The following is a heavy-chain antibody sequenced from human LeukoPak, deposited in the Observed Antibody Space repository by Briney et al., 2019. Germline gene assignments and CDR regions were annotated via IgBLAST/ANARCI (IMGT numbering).Heavy chain of an antibody. CDR2: ISDSSSYI. Sequence: PGGSLRLSCAASGFTFSSYYMNWVRQAPGKGLEWVSSISDSSSYIYYADSVKGRFTISRDNAKNSLYLQMNTLRAEDTAVYYCARDRDFKIAAAYDAFDIWGQGTMVTVSS. D-gene: IGHD6-13*01. V-gene: IGHV3-21*01. J-gene: IGHJ3*02. CDR3: ARDRDFKIAAAYDAFDI. CDR1: GFTFSSYY.